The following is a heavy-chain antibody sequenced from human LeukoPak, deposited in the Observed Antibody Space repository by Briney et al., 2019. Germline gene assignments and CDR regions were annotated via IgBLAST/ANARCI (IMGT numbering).Heavy chain of an antibody. D-gene: IGHD3-22*01. J-gene: IGHJ4*02. CDR1: GGSISSDDYY. V-gene: IGHV4-30-4*08. Sequence: SETLSLTCTVSGGSISSDDYYWSWIRQPPGKGLEWIGYIYYSGSTYYNPSLKSRVTISVDTSKNQFSLKLSSVTAADTAVYYCARGDYYDSSGRFDYWGQGTLVTVSS. CDR2: IYYSGST. CDR3: ARGDYYDSSGRFDY.